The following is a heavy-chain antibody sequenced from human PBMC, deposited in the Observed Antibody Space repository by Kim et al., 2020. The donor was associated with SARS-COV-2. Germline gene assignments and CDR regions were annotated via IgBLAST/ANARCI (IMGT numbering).Heavy chain of an antibody. Sequence: SETLSLTCAVSGGSISSGGYSWSWIRQPPGKGLEWIGYIYHSGSTYYNPSLKSRVTISVDRSKNQFSLKLSSVTAADTAVYYCARSEDSSGYPNDAFDIWGQGTMVTVSS. CDR3: ARSEDSSGYPNDAFDI. V-gene: IGHV4-30-2*01. CDR2: IYHSGST. D-gene: IGHD3-22*01. J-gene: IGHJ3*02. CDR1: GGSISSGGYS.